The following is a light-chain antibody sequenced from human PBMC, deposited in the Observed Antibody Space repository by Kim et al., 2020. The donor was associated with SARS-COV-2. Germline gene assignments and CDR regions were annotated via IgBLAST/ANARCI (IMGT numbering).Light chain of an antibody. CDR3: SSYAGSNKSVV. CDR2: EVS. J-gene: IGLJ2*01. CDR1: SSDVGSYNY. V-gene: IGLV2-8*01. Sequence: QSALTQPPSASGSPGQSVTISCTGTSSDVGSYNYVSWYQQHPGKALKLMIYEVSKGPSGVPDRFSGSKSGNTASLTVSGLQAEDEADCYCSSYAGSNKSVVFGGGTQLTVL.